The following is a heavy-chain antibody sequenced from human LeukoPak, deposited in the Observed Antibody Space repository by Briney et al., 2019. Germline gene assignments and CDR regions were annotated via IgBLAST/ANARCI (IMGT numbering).Heavy chain of an antibody. CDR1: GYTFTSYG. Sequence: GASVKVSCKASGYTFTSYGISWVRQAPGQGLEWMGWISAYNGSTNYAQKFQGRVTMTTDTSTSTAYMELRSLRSDDTAVYYCARDMITFGGVIEGEDYWGQGTLVTVSS. J-gene: IGHJ4*02. D-gene: IGHD3-16*02. CDR2: ISAYNGST. CDR3: ARDMITFGGVIEGEDY. V-gene: IGHV1-18*01.